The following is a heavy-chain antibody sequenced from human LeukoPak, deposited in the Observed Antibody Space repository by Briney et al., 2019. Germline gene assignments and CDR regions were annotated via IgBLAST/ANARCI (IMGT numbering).Heavy chain of an antibody. CDR2: ISGSGGST. Sequence: GGSLRLSCAASGFTFSSYAMSWVRQAPGKGLEWVSAISGSGGSTYYADSVKGRFTISRDNSKNTLYLQMNSLRAEDTAVYYCAKVGHSGSYYRGGDFDYWGQGTLVTVSS. CDR3: AKVGHSGSYYRGGDFDY. CDR1: GFTFSSYA. D-gene: IGHD1-26*01. J-gene: IGHJ4*02. V-gene: IGHV3-23*01.